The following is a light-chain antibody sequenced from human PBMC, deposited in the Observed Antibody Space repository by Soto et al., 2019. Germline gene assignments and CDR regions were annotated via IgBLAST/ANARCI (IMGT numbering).Light chain of an antibody. J-gene: IGKJ4*01. CDR3: QQYYSTPALT. CDR2: DAS. V-gene: IGKV3-15*01. Sequence: EIVLTQSPATLSVSPGERATLSCRASQTINNHLVWYQQKPGQVPRLLIYDASTRAAGVPAGFSGSGSVTEFTLTSSSLQSEDVAVYYCQQYYSTPALTFGGGTKVEIK. CDR1: QTINNH.